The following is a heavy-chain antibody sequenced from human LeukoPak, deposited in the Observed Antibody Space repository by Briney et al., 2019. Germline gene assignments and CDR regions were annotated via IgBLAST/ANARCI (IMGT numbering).Heavy chain of an antibody. CDR3: AKGAAGSGYSFFDY. J-gene: IGHJ4*02. V-gene: IGHV3-23*01. Sequence: PGGFLRLSCAASGFTFSSYAMSWVCLAPGKGLEWVSAISGSGGSTYYADSVKGRFTISRDNSKNTLYLQMNSLRAEDTAVYYCAKGAAGSGYSFFDYWGQGTLVTVSS. CDR2: ISGSGGST. D-gene: IGHD3-22*01. CDR1: GFTFSSYA.